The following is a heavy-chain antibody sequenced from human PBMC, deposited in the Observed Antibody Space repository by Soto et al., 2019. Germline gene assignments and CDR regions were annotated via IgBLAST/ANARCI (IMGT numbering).Heavy chain of an antibody. CDR2: TSYDGNNK. J-gene: IGHJ4*02. Sequence: QVQLVESGGGVVQPGTSLRLSCAASGFRFKSFVMHWVRQAPGKGLEWVAFTSYDGNNKDYGDSVKGRFTVSRDNSQNTLHLQMDFLRQEDTALYYCSRWGTTGGFDLWGQVTLVSVSS. CDR3: SRWGTTGGFDL. D-gene: IGHD3-16*01. V-gene: IGHV3-30*19. CDR1: GFRFKSFV.